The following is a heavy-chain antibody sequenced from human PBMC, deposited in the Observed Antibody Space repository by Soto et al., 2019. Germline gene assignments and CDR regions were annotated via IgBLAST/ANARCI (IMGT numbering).Heavy chain of an antibody. Sequence: SETLSLTCTFSGCNIISGDYYWSWIRQPPGKGLEWIGSIYYSGSTYYNPSLKSRVTISVDTSKNQFSLKLSSVTAADTAVYYCARRLYYDSSGFEGGGMDVWGQGTTVPSP. CDR1: GCNIISGDYY. CDR3: ARRLYYDSSGFEGGGMDV. CDR2: IYYSGST. J-gene: IGHJ6*02. V-gene: IGHV4-39*01. D-gene: IGHD3-22*01.